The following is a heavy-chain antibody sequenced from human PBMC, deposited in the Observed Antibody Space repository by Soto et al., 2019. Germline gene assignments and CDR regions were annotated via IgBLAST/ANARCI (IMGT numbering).Heavy chain of an antibody. CDR1: GYTFTDYD. CDR2: MNTNSGTR. V-gene: IGHV1-8*02. J-gene: IGHJ4*02. D-gene: IGHD4-17*01. CDR3: ARDEGEDYGDFFRL. Sequence: QVQLVQSGAELKKPGASVKVSCKTSGYTFTDYDINWVRLAPRLGLEWLGWMNTNSGTRGHAQKVQGRINMTRDASINTAYLELSGLTSEDAAIYFCARDEGEDYGDFFRLWGQGTLVAVSS.